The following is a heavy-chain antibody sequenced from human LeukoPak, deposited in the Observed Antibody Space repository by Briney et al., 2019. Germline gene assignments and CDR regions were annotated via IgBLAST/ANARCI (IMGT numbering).Heavy chain of an antibody. J-gene: IGHJ5*02. CDR1: GYTFTSYE. CDR3: ARERIAAHLGGFDP. CDR2: MNPNSGNT. D-gene: IGHD6-6*01. V-gene: IGHV1-8*03. Sequence: ASVKVSCKASGYTFTSYEINWVRQATGQGLEWMGWMNPNSGNTGYAQKFQGRVTITRNTSISTAYMELSSLRSEDTAVYYCARERIAAHLGGFDPWGQGTLVTVSS.